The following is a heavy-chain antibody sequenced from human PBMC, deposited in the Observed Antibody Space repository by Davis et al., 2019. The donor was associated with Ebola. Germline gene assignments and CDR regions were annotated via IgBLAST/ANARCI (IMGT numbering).Heavy chain of an antibody. J-gene: IGHJ4*02. CDR1: GVSTSRHY. CDR2: IYYTGSA. V-gene: IGHV4-59*03. CDR3: SERGSSV. Sequence: PSETLSLTCTVSGVSTSRHYFPCIPQPPGQRREGFGSIYYTGSAYYNSSLASRATISVDTSKNQFSLKLTSVTAADTAMYYCSERGSSVWGQGTLVTVSS. D-gene: IGHD3-10*01.